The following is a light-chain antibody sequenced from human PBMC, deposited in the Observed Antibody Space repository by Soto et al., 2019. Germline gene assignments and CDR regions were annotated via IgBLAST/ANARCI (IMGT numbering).Light chain of an antibody. CDR2: EVS. CDR1: SSDVGGYNY. Sequence: QSVLTQPASVSGSPGQSITISCTGTSSDVGGYNYVSWYQQHPGKAPKLMIYEVSNRPSGVSNRFSGSKSGNTASLTISGLQAEDEADYYCNSYTSSSTPYVFGTGTKVTLL. CDR3: NSYTSSSTPYV. V-gene: IGLV2-14*01. J-gene: IGLJ1*01.